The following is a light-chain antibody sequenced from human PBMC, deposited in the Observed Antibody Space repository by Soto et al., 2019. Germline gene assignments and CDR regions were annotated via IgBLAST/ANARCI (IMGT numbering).Light chain of an antibody. CDR2: TAY. V-gene: IGKV1-39*01. CDR1: QRLFSF. CDR3: QQTYIAPFT. Sequence: DIQMTQSPSSLSASVGDSVTLTCRASQRLFSFLNWYQQAPGRAPKLLISTAYKLQSGVPSRFSGSESGTEFTLTISSLQPEDVAIYFCQQTYIAPFTFGPGNKVDVK. J-gene: IGKJ3*01.